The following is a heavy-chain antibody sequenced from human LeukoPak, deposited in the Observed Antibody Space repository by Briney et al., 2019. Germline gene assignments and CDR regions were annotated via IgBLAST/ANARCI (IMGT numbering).Heavy chain of an antibody. J-gene: IGHJ4*02. V-gene: IGHV3-21*01. CDR3: ARGSIDSSGYYHIFDY. CDR2: INNVGSHI. CDR1: GFTFSSSA. Sequence: GGSLRLSCAASGFTFSSSAMNWVRQAPGKGLEWVSSINNVGSHIYYADSVKGRFTISRDNAKNSLYLQMNSLRAEDTAVYYCARGSIDSSGYYHIFDYWGQGTLVTVSS. D-gene: IGHD3-22*01.